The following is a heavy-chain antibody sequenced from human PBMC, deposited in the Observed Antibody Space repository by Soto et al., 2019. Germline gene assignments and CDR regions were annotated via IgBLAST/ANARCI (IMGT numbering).Heavy chain of an antibody. CDR1: GCSISSSSYY. V-gene: IGHV4-39*01. CDR3: ARVYYDSSGYLNDAFDI. CDR2: IYYSGST. Sequence: TLSLTCTVSGCSISSSSYYWGWIRQPPGKGLEWIGSIYYSGSTYYNPSLKSRVTISVDTSKNQFSLKLSSVTAADTAVYYCARVYYDSSGYLNDAFDIWGQGTMVTV. J-gene: IGHJ3*02. D-gene: IGHD3-22*01.